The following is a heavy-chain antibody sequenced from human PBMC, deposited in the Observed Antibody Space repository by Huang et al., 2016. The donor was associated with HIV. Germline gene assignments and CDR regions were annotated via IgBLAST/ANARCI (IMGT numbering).Heavy chain of an antibody. CDR2: IIPIFGSA. J-gene: IGHJ4*02. CDR3: ARDPDPYDSSGYFVRYFDY. D-gene: IGHD3-22*01. CDR1: GGTFSSYA. Sequence: QVQLVQSGAEVRKPGSSVKVSCKPSGGTFSSYAINWVRQAPGQGLEWMGGIIPIFGSANYAQKFQDRVTITAEESTSTAYMELSRLRSEDTAVYYCARDPDPYDSSGYFVRYFDYWGQGTLVTVSS. V-gene: IGHV1-69*01.